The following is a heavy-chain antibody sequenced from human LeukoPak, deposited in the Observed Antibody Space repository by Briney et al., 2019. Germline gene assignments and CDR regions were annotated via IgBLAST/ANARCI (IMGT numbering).Heavy chain of an antibody. CDR1: GFTFSSYA. Sequence: PGGPLRLSCAAPGFTFSSYAMSWVRQAPGKGLEWVSAISGSGGSTYYADSVKGRFTISRDNSKNTLYLQMNSLRAEDTAVYYCAKDSSSRYYYYGMDVWGQGTTVTVSS. CDR3: AKDSSSRYYYYGMDV. CDR2: ISGSGGST. J-gene: IGHJ6*02. D-gene: IGHD6-6*01. V-gene: IGHV3-23*01.